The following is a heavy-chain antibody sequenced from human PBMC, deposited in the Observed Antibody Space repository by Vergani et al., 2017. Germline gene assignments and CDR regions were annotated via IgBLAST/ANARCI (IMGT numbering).Heavy chain of an antibody. CDR2: ISYDGNKK. D-gene: IGHD1-1*01. V-gene: IGHV3-30*03. J-gene: IGHJ6*03. CDR3: ARDFLTRVTTLDYYYMGV. CDR1: GFPFSDYG. Sequence: VQLVESGGTWVQPGGSLRLSCAASGFPFSDYGVHWVRQAPGKGLEWVSVISYDGNKKNYADSVKGRFTISRDNSKNTLYLEMNALRAEDTAVYYCARDFLTRVTTLDYYYMGVWGKGTTVTVSS.